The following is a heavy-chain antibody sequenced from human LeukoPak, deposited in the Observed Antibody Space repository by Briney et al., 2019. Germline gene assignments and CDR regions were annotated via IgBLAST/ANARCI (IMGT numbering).Heavy chain of an antibody. J-gene: IGHJ4*02. CDR3: ARALGEVGARKVI. CDR1: GLTFRNHA. D-gene: IGHD1-26*01. V-gene: IGHV3-30*04. CDR2: ISHDGGND. Sequence: GGSLRLSCAASGLTFRNHAIHWVRQAPGKGLEWVTVISHDGGNDYYRDSVKGRFTISRDSAKNSLYLQMNSLRAEDTAVYYCARALGEVGARKVIWGQGTLVTVSS.